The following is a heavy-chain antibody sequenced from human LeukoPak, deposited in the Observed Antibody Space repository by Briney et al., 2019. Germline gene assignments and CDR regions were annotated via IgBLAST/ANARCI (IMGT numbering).Heavy chain of an antibody. V-gene: IGHV3-48*02. CDR1: GFTFSSYS. Sequence: PGGSLRLSCAASGFTFSSYSMNWVRQAPGKGLEWVSYISSTSSTIYYADSVKGRFTISRDIAKNSLYLEMNSLRDEDTAVYYCARDHYGDYYFDYWGQGTTVTVSS. CDR2: ISSTSSTI. J-gene: IGHJ4*03. CDR3: ARDHYGDYYFDY. D-gene: IGHD4-17*01.